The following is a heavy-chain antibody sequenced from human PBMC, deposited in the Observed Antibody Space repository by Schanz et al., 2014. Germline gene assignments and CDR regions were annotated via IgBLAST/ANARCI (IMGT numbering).Heavy chain of an antibody. CDR3: ARDQRVVTAHYRYGMDV. CDR2: ISYHGSER. J-gene: IGHJ6*02. CDR1: GFSFSDYG. Sequence: VQLVESGGGLVQPGGSLRLSCAGSGFSFSDYGMHWVRQAPGRGLEWVAVISYHGSERYYADSVKGRFTISRDNSENTLFLHMNNLRPDDTAVYYCARDQRVVTAHYRYGMDVWGQGTTVTVSS. V-gene: IGHV3-30*03. D-gene: IGHD2-21*02.